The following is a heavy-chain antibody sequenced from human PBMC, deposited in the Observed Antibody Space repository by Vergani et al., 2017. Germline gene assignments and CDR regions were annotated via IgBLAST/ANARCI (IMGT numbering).Heavy chain of an antibody. CDR2: IYTSGST. CDR1: GYSISSGYY. CDR3: ATGAGPFDI. V-gene: IGHV4-4*07. Sequence: QVQLQESGPGLVKPSETLSLTCTVSGYSISSGYYWGWIRQPAGKGLEWIGRIYTSGSTNYNPSLKSRVTMSVDTSKNQFSLKLSSVTAADTAVYYCATGAGPFDIWGQGTLVTVSS. D-gene: IGHD7-27*01. J-gene: IGHJ4*02.